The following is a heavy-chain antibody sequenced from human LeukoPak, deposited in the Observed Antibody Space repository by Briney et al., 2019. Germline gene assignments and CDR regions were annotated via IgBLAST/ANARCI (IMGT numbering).Heavy chain of an antibody. CDR3: ATDRGRAFITMIENYYYGMDV. CDR2: FDPEDGET. J-gene: IGHJ6*02. D-gene: IGHD3-22*01. CDR1: GYTLTELS. Sequence: ASVKVSCKVSGYTLTELSMHWVRQAPGKGLERMGGFDPEDGETIYAQKFQGRVTMTEDTSTDTAYMELSSLRSEDTAVYYCATDRGRAFITMIENYYYGMDVWGQGTTVTVSS. V-gene: IGHV1-24*01.